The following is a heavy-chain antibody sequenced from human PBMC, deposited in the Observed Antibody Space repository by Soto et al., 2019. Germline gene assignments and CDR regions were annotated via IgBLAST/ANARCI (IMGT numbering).Heavy chain of an antibody. J-gene: IGHJ6*03. D-gene: IGHD3-10*01. CDR2: IYYSGST. V-gene: IGHV4-39*01. CDR1: GGSISSSSYY. CDR3: ASLAPYYYGSGSHAKYYYYYMDV. Sequence: PSETLSLTCTVSGGSISSSSYYWGWIRQPPGKGLEWIGSIYYSGSTYYNPSLKSRVTISVDTSKNQFSLKLSSVTAADTAVYYCASLAPYYYGSGSHAKYYYYYMDVWGKGTTVTVSS.